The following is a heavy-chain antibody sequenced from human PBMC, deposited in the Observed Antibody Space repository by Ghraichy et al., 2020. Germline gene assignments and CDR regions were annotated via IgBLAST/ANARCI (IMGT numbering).Heavy chain of an antibody. V-gene: IGHV3-49*04. D-gene: IGHD2-2*01. J-gene: IGHJ6*02. CDR3: ASNRATGSCYGRDGMDV. Sequence: GGSLRLSCPASGFTFGEYAMSWVRQAPGKGLEWVGFIRSKTYGGSTEYAVSVKGRLTISRDDSTRIAYLQINSLKTEDTAVYYCASNRATGSCYGRDGMDVWGQGTTVTVSS. CDR2: IRSKTYGGST. CDR1: GFTFGEYA.